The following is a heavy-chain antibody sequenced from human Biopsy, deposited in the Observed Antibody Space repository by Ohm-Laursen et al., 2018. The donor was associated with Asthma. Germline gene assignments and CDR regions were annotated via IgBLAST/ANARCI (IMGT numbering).Heavy chain of an antibody. CDR2: ISKDASTQ. CDR3: VRGGTDDAFDI. V-gene: IGHV3-30*01. D-gene: IGHD1-1*01. Sequence: RSLRLSCAAFGFSFSNFAIHWVRQAPGKGLEWVGVISKDASTQDYADSVKGRFTMARDNSKNTLDLQMNSLREEDTAVYYCVRGGTDDAFDIWGQGTVVSVSS. CDR1: GFSFSNFA. J-gene: IGHJ3*02.